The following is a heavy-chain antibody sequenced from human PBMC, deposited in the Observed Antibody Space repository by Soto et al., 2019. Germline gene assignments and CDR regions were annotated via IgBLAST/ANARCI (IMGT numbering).Heavy chain of an antibody. V-gene: IGHV3-48*02. D-gene: IGHD5-12*01. J-gene: IGHJ4*02. CDR3: AKGHNLATISRPSNYFDY. CDR1: GFTFNSYS. Sequence: GGSLRLSCAASGFTFNSYSMNWVRQAPGKGLEWVSYINSISSNIFYADSVKGRFTTSRDNAKNSLYLQMNSLRDEDTAVYYCAKGHNLATISRPSNYFDYWGQGTLVTVSS. CDR2: INSISSNI.